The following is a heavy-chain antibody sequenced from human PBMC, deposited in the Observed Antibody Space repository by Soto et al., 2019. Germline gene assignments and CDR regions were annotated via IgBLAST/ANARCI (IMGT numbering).Heavy chain of an antibody. Sequence: GGSLRLSCAASGFTFSSYSMNWVRQAPGKGLEWVSSISSSSSYIYYADSVKGRFTISRDNAKNSLYLQMNSLRAEDTAVYFCAMEGDWYSDSYYYLSVWGRGTTVTGSS. D-gene: IGHD2-21*02. V-gene: IGHV3-21*01. CDR2: ISSSSSYI. J-gene: IGHJ6*03. CDR1: GFTFSSYS. CDR3: AMEGDWYSDSYYYLSV.